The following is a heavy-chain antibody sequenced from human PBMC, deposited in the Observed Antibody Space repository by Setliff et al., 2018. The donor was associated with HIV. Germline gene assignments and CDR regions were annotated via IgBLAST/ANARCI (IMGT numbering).Heavy chain of an antibody. V-gene: IGHV3-33*07. CDR3: ARDPIGIAARNYYYYYYMDA. J-gene: IGHJ6*03. Sequence: GESLRLSCAASGFTFRRYGMYWVRQAPGKGLEWVAVIWYDGSNKNYEDSVKGRFTISRDNSKNTLYLQMNSLRAEDTAVYYCARDPIGIAARNYYYYYYMDAWGKGTTVTVSS. CDR1: GFTFRRYG. D-gene: IGHD6-6*01. CDR2: IWYDGSNK.